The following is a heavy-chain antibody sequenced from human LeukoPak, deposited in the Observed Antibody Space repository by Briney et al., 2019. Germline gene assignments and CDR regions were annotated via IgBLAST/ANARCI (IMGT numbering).Heavy chain of an antibody. CDR3: ARGQELEDVVFDS. CDR2: INNDGSII. CDR1: VFTFSSYG. J-gene: IGHJ4*02. Sequence: GGSLRLSCAASVFTFSSYGMHWVRQAPGKGLVWVSRINNDGSIISYADSVKGRFTISRDNAKHALFLQMNSLRGEDTAIYYCARGQELEDVVFDSWGQGTPVTVSS. V-gene: IGHV3-74*01. D-gene: IGHD1-1*01.